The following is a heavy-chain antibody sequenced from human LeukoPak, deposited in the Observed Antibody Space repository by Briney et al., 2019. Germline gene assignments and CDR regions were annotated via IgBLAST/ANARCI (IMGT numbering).Heavy chain of an antibody. CDR1: GGSFSTYY. Sequence: PSETLSLTCSVSGGSFSTYYWSWIREPPGKGLEWIGYIYYSGSTDYNPSLKSRVTMSLDTPKNQFSLNLSSVSAADTAVYYCARAVITFGAAVAKGFDCWGQGTLVTVSS. CDR2: IYYSGST. D-gene: IGHD3-16*01. J-gene: IGHJ4*02. V-gene: IGHV4-59*01. CDR3: ARAVITFGAAVAKGFDC.